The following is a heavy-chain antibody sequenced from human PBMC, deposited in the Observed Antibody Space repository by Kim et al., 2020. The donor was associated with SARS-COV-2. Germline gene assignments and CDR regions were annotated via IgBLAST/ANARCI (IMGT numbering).Heavy chain of an antibody. D-gene: IGHD6-19*01. CDR3: ARDHVQYSRQWLVPGYYGMDV. Sequence: ASVKVSCKASGYTFTSYGISWVRQAPGQGLEWMGWISAYNGNTNYAQKLQGRVTMTTDTSTSTAYMELRSLRSDDTAVYYCARDHVQYSRQWLVPGYYGMDVWGQGTTVTVSS. CDR2: ISAYNGNT. CDR1: GYTFTSYG. J-gene: IGHJ6*02. V-gene: IGHV1-18*01.